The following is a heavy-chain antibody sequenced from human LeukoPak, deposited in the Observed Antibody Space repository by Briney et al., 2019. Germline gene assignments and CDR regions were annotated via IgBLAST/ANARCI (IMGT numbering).Heavy chain of an antibody. CDR3: ARDVRAVAGHFDY. Sequence: ASVKVSCKASGYTFTGYYMHWVRQAPGQGLEWMGWINPIRGGTNYAQKFQGRVTMTRDTSISTAYMELSRLRSDDTAVYYCARDVRAVAGHFDYWGQGTLVTVSS. D-gene: IGHD6-19*01. CDR2: INPIRGGT. V-gene: IGHV1-2*02. J-gene: IGHJ4*02. CDR1: GYTFTGYY.